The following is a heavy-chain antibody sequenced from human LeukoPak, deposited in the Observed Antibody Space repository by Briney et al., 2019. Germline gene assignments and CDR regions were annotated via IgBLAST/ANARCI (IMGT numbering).Heavy chain of an antibody. D-gene: IGHD3-10*01. J-gene: IGHJ4*02. CDR1: GGSISSYY. CDR3: AKGGVRGVPIDY. V-gene: IGHV4-59*01. CDR2: IYYSGST. Sequence: PSETLSLTSTVSGGSISSYYWSWIRQPPGKGLEWIGYIYYSGSTNYNPSLKSRATISVDTSKNQFSLKLSSVTAADTAVDYCAKGGVRGVPIDYWGQGTLVTVSS.